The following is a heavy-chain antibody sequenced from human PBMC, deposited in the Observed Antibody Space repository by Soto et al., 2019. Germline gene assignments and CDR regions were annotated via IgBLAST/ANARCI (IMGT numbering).Heavy chain of an antibody. V-gene: IGHV4-38-2*01. CDR3: ARRKGSSWYNWFDP. Sequence: NPSETLSLTCAVSGYSISSGYYWGWIRQPPGKGLEWIGSIYHSGSTYYNPSLKSRVTISVDTSKNQFSLKLSSVTAADTAVYYCARRKGSSWYNWFDPWGQGTLVTVSS. J-gene: IGHJ5*02. CDR2: IYHSGST. CDR1: GYSISSGYY. D-gene: IGHD6-13*01.